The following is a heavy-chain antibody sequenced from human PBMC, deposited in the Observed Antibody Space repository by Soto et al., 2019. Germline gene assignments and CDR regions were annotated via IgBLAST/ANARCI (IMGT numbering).Heavy chain of an antibody. V-gene: IGHV3-30-3*01. CDR2: ISYDGSNK. D-gene: IGHD3-22*01. J-gene: IGHJ5*02. Sequence: GGSLRLSCAASGFTFISYAMHWGRQAPGKGLEWVAVISYDGSNKYYADSVKGRFTISRDNSKNTLYLQMNSLRAEDTAVYYCARDRLSRLATMIVEPTGGNWFDPWGQGTLVTVSS. CDR1: GFTFISYA. CDR3: ARDRLSRLATMIVEPTGGNWFDP.